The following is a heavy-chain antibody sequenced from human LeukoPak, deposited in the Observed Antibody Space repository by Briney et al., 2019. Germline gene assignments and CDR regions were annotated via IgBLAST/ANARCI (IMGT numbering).Heavy chain of an antibody. CDR2: INHSGST. J-gene: IGHJ4*02. CDR3: ARVKAGYDYVWGSYRQSAYFDY. CDR1: GGSFSGYY. V-gene: IGHV4-34*01. D-gene: IGHD3-16*02. Sequence: SETLSLTCAVYGGSFSGYYWSWIRQPPGKGLEWIGEINHSGSTNYNPSLKSRVTISVDTSKNQFSLKLSSVTAADTAVYYCARVKAGYDYVWGSYRQSAYFDYWGQGTLVTVSS.